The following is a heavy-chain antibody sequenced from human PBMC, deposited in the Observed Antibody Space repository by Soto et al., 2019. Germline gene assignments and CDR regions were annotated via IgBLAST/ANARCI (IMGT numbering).Heavy chain of an antibody. D-gene: IGHD3-9*01. CDR3: AKANHDWEFDY. CDR1: GFTFISYA. Sequence: RLSCAPSGFTFISYAMSWVRQAPGKGLEWVSAISGSGRRTYYAESVKGRFTISRDNSKNTLYLQMNSLRAEDTAVYYCAKANHDWEFDYWGQGTLVTVSS. CDR2: ISGSGRRT. V-gene: IGHV3-23*01. J-gene: IGHJ4*02.